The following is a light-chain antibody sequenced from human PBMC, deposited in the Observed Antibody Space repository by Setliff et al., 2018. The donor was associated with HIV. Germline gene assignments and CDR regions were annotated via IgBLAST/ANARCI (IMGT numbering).Light chain of an antibody. Sequence: QSALTQPPSASGSPGQSVTISCTGTSSDVGGYNYVSWYQQHPGEAPKLMIYEVSKRPPGVPDRFSGSKSGNTASLTVSGLQAEDEADYYCSSYAGSNNVFGTGTKVTVL. J-gene: IGLJ1*01. CDR3: SSYAGSNNV. CDR1: SSDVGGYNY. V-gene: IGLV2-8*01. CDR2: EVS.